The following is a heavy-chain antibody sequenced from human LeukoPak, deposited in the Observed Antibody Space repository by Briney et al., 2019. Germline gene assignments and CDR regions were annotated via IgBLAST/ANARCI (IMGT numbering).Heavy chain of an antibody. Sequence: SETLSLTCAVYGRSFSGYYWSWIRQPPGKGLEWIGEINHSGSTNYNPSLKSRVTISVDTSKNQFSLKLSSVTAADTAVYYCARPPHQGAEDSWGQGTLVTVSS. CDR2: INHSGST. CDR3: ARPPHQGAEDS. CDR1: GRSFSGYY. J-gene: IGHJ4*02. V-gene: IGHV4-34*01.